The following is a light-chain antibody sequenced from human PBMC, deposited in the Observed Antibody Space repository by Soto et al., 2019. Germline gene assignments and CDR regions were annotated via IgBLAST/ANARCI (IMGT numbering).Light chain of an antibody. J-gene: IGKJ4*01. CDR1: KSVLCSSNNKKY. Sequence: DIVMTQSPDSLAVSLGERATINCKSSKSVLCSSNNKKYLAWYQQKPGQPPKLLIYWASTREPGVPDRFSGSRSGAAFTLPTISPQAEDVAVYYCQQYYSTLALTFGGGTKVEIK. CDR3: QQYYSTLALT. V-gene: IGKV4-1*01. CDR2: WAS.